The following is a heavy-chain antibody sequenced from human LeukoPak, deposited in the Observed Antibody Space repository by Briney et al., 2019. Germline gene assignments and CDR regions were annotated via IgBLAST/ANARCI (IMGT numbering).Heavy chain of an antibody. D-gene: IGHD3-9*01. CDR1: GFTFTTYW. CDR3: ARGRATGRSGGDY. J-gene: IGHJ4*02. V-gene: IGHV3-48*02. Sequence: GGSLRLSCAASGFTFTTYWMHWVRQAPGKGLEWVSYISSGSSTIYYADSVKGRFTISRDSAKNSLYLQMNSLRDEDTAVYYCARGRATGRSGGDYWGQGTLVTVSS. CDR2: ISSGSSTI.